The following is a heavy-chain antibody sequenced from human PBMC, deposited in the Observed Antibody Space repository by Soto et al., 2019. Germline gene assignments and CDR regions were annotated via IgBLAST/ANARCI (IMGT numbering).Heavy chain of an antibody. CDR1: GGSISSGGYS. Sequence: PSETLSLTCAVSGGSISSGGYSWSWIRQPPGRGLEWIGYMYHSGSTYYTPSLKSRVTVSVDTSKNQFSLKLSSVAAADTAVYYCARLRIYCSGGSCYYYFDYWGQGTLVTVSS. CDR2: MYHSGST. V-gene: IGHV4-30-2*05. D-gene: IGHD2-15*01. J-gene: IGHJ4*02. CDR3: ARLRIYCSGGSCYYYFDY.